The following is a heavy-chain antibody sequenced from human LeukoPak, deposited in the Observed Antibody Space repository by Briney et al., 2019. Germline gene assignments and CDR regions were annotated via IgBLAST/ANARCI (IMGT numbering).Heavy chain of an antibody. CDR1: GFTFSSYA. V-gene: IGHV3-66*01. CDR2: IYSGGST. Sequence: GGSLRLSCAASGFTFSSYAMSWVRQAPGKGLEWVSVIYSGGSTYYADSVKGRFTITRDNSKNTLYLQMNSLRAEDTAVYYCARGSYSEYYFDYWGQGTLVTVSS. D-gene: IGHD3-22*01. J-gene: IGHJ4*02. CDR3: ARGSYSEYYFDY.